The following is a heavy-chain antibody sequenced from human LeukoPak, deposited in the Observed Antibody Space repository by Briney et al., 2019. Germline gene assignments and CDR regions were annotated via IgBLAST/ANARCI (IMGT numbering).Heavy chain of an antibody. J-gene: IGHJ5*02. CDR3: ARGAPCGGDCSSWVDP. V-gene: IGHV3-21*01. CDR1: GFSFSSYA. Sequence: GGSLRLSCAASGFSFSSYAMNWVRQAPGKGLEWVSSISSSSSYIYYADSVKGRFTISRDNAKNSLYLQMNSLRAEDTAVYYCARGAPCGGDCSSWVDPWGQGTLVTVSS. CDR2: ISSSSSYI. D-gene: IGHD2-21*02.